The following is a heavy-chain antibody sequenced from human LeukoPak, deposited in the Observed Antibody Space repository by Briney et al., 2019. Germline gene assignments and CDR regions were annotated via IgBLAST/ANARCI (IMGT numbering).Heavy chain of an antibody. D-gene: IGHD2/OR15-2a*01. V-gene: IGHV1-46*01. CDR1: GYTFTSYY. CDR2: INPSGGST. J-gene: IGHJ5*02. CDR3: AREWAGIFGSS. Sequence: ASVKVSCKASGYTFTSYYMHWVRQAPGQGLEWMGIINPSGGSTSYAQKSQGRVTMTRDTSTSTVYMKLSSLRSEDTAMYYCAREWAGIFGSSWGQGTLVTVSS.